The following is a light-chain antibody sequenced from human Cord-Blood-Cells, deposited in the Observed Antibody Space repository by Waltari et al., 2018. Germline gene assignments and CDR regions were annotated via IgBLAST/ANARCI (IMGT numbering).Light chain of an antibody. J-gene: IGLJ3*02. CDR2: DVS. CDR3: SSYTSSSTWV. V-gene: IGLV2-14*01. CDR1: TSYVGGYHY. Sequence: QSALTQPASVSGSPGQSITISCTGTTSYVGGYHYFPWYQQHPGKAPKLMIYDVSKRPSGVSNRFSGSKSGNTASLTISGLQAEDEADYYCSSYTSSSTWVFGGGTKLTVL.